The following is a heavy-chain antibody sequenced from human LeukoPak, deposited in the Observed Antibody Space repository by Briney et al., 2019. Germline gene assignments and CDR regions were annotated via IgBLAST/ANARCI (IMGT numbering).Heavy chain of an antibody. Sequence: GGSLRLSCGASGFTFTTHWIHWVRQAPGKGLVWVSRIKPDGSDTNYADSVKGRFTISRDNAKNTVYLQMNSLRAGDTALYYCAKDMALGIAGAFDIWGQGTMVTVSS. V-gene: IGHV3-74*01. CDR3: AKDMALGIAGAFDI. D-gene: IGHD7-27*01. J-gene: IGHJ3*02. CDR2: IKPDGSDT. CDR1: GFTFTTHW.